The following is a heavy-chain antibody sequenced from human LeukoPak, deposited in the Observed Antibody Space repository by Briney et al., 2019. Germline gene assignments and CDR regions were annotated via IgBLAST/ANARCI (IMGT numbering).Heavy chain of an antibody. CDR2: ISSSSSYI. CDR3: ARTHCSGGSCPLSH. J-gene: IGHJ4*02. CDR1: GFTFSSYS. Sequence: PGGSLRLSCAASGFTFSSYSMKWVRQAPGKGLEWVAYISSSSSYIHHVDSVKGRFTISRDNAKSSLYLQMNSLRGEDTAVYYCARTHCSGGSCPLSHWGQGTLVTVSS. D-gene: IGHD2-15*01. V-gene: IGHV3-21*01.